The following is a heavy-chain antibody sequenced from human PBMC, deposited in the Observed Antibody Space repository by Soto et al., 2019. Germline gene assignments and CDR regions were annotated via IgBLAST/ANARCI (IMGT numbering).Heavy chain of an antibody. V-gene: IGHV3-53*01. CDR3: ARETVPPSYHYYDC. J-gene: IGHJ4*02. D-gene: IGHD2-2*01. CDR2: IFSGGTT. CDR1: GFTVSSNY. Sequence: PGGSLRLSCAASGFTVSSNYMSWVRQAPGRGLEWVSVIFSGGTTYYADSVQGRFTISRDSSKNTLYLQMNSLRAEDTAVYYCARETVPPSYHYYDCWGQGTLVTVSS.